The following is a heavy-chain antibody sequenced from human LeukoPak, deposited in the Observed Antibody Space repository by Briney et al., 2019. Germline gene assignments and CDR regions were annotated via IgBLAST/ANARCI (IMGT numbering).Heavy chain of an antibody. D-gene: IGHD6-19*01. CDR2: ISYDGSNK. V-gene: IGHV3-30*03. CDR3: ASFAIAVAGFDY. J-gene: IGHJ4*02. Sequence: PGGSLRLSCAASGFTFSSYGMHWVRQAPGKGLEWVAVISYDGSNKYYADSVKGRFTISRDNSKNTLYLQMNGLRAEDTAVYYCASFAIAVAGFDYWGQGTLVTVSS. CDR1: GFTFSSYG.